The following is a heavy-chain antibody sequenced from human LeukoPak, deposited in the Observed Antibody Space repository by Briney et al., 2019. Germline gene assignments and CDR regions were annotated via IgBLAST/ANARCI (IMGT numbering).Heavy chain of an antibody. J-gene: IGHJ2*01. CDR1: GGTFSSYA. CDR2: IIPIFGTA. V-gene: IGHV1-69*01. Sequence: XCKASGGTFSSYAISWVRQAPGQGLEWMGGIIPIFGTANYAQKLQGRVTITADESTSTAYMELSRLRSEDTAVYYCARVQIWVFPPPIAGDWYFDLWGRGTMVTVSS. CDR3: ARVQIWVFPPPIAGDWYFDL. D-gene: IGHD6-13*01.